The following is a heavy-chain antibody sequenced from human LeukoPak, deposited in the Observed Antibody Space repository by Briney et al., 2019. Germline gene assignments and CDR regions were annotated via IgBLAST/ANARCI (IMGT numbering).Heavy chain of an antibody. D-gene: IGHD5-12*01. CDR2: IYTRGTT. CDR1: GGSFSGYY. V-gene: IGHV4-59*10. CDR3: ARVFGGNDFNYYYYYMDV. J-gene: IGHJ6*03. Sequence: SETLSLTCAVYGGSFSGYYWTWIRQPAGRGLEWIGRIYTRGTTNYNPSLKSRVTISVDTSKNQFSLKLNSVTAADTAIYYCARVFGGNDFNYYYYYMDVWGKGTTVTISS.